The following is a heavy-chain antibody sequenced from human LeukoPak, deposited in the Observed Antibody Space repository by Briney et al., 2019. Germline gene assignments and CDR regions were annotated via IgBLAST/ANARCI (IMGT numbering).Heavy chain of an antibody. Sequence: GGSLRLSCAASGFTFSNAWMSWVRQAPGKGLEWVGRIKSKTDGGTTDYAAPVKGRFTTSRDDSKNTLYLQMNSLKTEDTAVYYCTTDSIAAAEGSYYFDYWGQGTLVTVSS. CDR1: GFTFSNAW. CDR2: IKSKTDGGTT. J-gene: IGHJ4*02. D-gene: IGHD6-13*01. CDR3: TTDSIAAAEGSYYFDY. V-gene: IGHV3-15*01.